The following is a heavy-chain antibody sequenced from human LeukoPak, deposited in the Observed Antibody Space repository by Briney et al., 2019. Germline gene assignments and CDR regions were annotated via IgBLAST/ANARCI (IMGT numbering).Heavy chain of an antibody. J-gene: IGHJ4*02. CDR3: ARDRYGDGFAHFDY. V-gene: IGHV1-2*02. CDR2: ITPSGGT. Sequence: ASVKVSCKASGYTFTTYAMHWVRQAPGQGLEWMGWITPSGGTNYPQKFQGRIAITRDTSITTAYMDLSRLTSDDTAVYYCARDRYGDGFAHFDYWGQGALVTVSS. D-gene: IGHD5-24*01. CDR1: GYTFTTYA.